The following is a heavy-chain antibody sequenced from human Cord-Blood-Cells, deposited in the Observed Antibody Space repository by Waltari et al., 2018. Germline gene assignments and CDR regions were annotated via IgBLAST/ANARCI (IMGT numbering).Heavy chain of an antibody. D-gene: IGHD3-3*01. J-gene: IGHJ4*02. CDR3: ARAGADFWSGYYDY. CDR2: INQSGST. V-gene: IGHV4-34*01. Sequence: QVQLQQWGAGLLKPSETLSLTCAVYGGSFSGYYWSWIRQPPGKGLEWIGEINQSGSTNYNPTLKSRVTISVDTSKNQFSLKLSSVTAADTAVYYCARAGADFWSGYYDYWGQGTLVTVSS. CDR1: GGSFSGYY.